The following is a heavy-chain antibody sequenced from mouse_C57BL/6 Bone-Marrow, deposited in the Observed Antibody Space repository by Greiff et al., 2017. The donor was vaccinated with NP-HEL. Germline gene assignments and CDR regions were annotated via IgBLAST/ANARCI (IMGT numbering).Heavy chain of an antibody. CDR1: GYTFTSYG. D-gene: IGHD3-3*01. CDR3: ARAVRSTWFAY. Sequence: QVQLKQPGAELVMPGASVKLSCKASGYTFTSYGMHWVKQRPGQGLEWIGEIDPSDSYTNYNQKFKGKSTLTVDKSSSTAYMQLSSLTSEDSAVYYSARAVRSTWFAYWGQGTLVTVSA. CDR2: IDPSDSYT. J-gene: IGHJ3*01. V-gene: IGHV1-69*01.